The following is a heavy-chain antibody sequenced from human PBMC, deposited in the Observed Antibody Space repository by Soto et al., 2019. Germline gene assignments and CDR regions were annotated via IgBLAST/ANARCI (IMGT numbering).Heavy chain of an antibody. J-gene: IGHJ4*02. Sequence: QVHLVQSGAEVKKPGASVKVSCKVSGYTLTKLAMHWVRQAPGKGLEWMGGFDPEDGETMYAQKFQGRVTMTEDTSADTAYMEVSSLRSEDTAVYYCATPVRLDIVGATYTVSDRVHYYFDYWGQGTLVTVSS. V-gene: IGHV1-24*01. CDR2: FDPEDGET. CDR1: GYTLTKLA. D-gene: IGHD1-26*01. CDR3: ATPVRLDIVGATYTVSDRVHYYFDY.